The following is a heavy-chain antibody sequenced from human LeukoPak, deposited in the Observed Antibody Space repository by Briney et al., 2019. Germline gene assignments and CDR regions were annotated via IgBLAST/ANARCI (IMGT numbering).Heavy chain of an antibody. CDR3: AKDIGLDYDSSGYYTG. Sequence: GDSLRLSCAASGFTFTKYWMTWVRQAPGKGLEWVGNIKQDGSDKNYMDSVKGRFTISRDNAKNSLYLQMNRLRAEDTALYYCAKDIGLDYDSSGYYTGWGQGTLVTVSS. CDR1: GFTFTKYW. D-gene: IGHD3-22*01. J-gene: IGHJ4*02. V-gene: IGHV3-7*03. CDR2: IKQDGSDK.